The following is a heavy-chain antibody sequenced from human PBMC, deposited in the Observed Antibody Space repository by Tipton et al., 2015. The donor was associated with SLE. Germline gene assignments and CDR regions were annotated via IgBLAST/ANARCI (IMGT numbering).Heavy chain of an antibody. V-gene: IGHV3-74*01. CDR3: ARSGVSGVDD. CDR1: GFTFSTYW. D-gene: IGHD6-19*01. J-gene: IGHJ4*02. Sequence: SLRLSCTASGFTFSTYWMHRVRQAPGKGLVWVSRVNNDGSGTIYADSVKGRFTISRDNAKNTLYLQMNSLRVEDTAVYYCARSGVSGVDDWGQGTLVTVSS. CDR2: VNNDGSGT.